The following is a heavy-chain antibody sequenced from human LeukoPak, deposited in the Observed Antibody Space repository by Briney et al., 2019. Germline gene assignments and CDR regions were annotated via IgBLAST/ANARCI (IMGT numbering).Heavy chain of an antibody. CDR1: GYTFTRYD. CDR3: ARANGDYDY. D-gene: IGHD4-17*01. J-gene: IGHJ4*02. Sequence: VASVKVSCKASGYTFTRYDINWVRQATGQGLEWVGWMNPKSGDRGYAQKFQGRVTMTTNPSISTAYMELSSLRSEDTAVYYCARANGDYDYWGQGTLVTVSS. CDR2: MNPKSGDR. V-gene: IGHV1-8*01.